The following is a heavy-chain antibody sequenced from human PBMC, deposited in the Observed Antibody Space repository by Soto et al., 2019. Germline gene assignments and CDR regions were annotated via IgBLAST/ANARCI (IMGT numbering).Heavy chain of an antibody. CDR2: ISGSGSST. CDR3: AKGGYNLGKQYFDY. J-gene: IGHJ4*02. Sequence: PGGSLRLSCAASGFTFSTSDMSWVRQAPGKGLEWVSTISGSGSSTDYADSVKGRFTISRDNSKNTLYLQMNSLRAEDTAVHYCAKGGYNLGKQYFDYWGLGTLVTVSS. D-gene: IGHD5-12*01. CDR1: GFTFSTSD. V-gene: IGHV3-23*01.